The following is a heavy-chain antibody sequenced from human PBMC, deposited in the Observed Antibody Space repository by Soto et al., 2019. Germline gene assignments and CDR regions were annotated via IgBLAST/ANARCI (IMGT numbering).Heavy chain of an antibody. J-gene: IGHJ6*02. CDR3: ARDRTVIHYGMDV. CDR2: IYSGGTT. Sequence: GGSLRLSCAASRFTFSSYSLTWVRQAPGKGLEWVSLIYSGGTTYYADSVKGRFTISRDNSKNTVYLQMNSLRAEDTAVYYCARDRTVIHYGMDVWGPGTRVTVSS. CDR1: RFTFSSYS. D-gene: IGHD4-17*01. V-gene: IGHV3-53*01.